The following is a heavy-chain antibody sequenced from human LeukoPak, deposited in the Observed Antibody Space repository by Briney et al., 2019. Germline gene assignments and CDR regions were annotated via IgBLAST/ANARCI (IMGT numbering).Heavy chain of an antibody. Sequence: GGSLRLSCAASGFTFSSYWMCWVRQAPGKGLEWVANIKQDGSEKYYVDSVKGRFTISRDNAKNSLYLQMNSLRAEDTAVYYCARDKIVGATHFDYWGQGTLVTVSS. V-gene: IGHV3-7*01. CDR1: GFTFSSYW. J-gene: IGHJ4*02. D-gene: IGHD1-26*01. CDR2: IKQDGSEK. CDR3: ARDKIVGATHFDY.